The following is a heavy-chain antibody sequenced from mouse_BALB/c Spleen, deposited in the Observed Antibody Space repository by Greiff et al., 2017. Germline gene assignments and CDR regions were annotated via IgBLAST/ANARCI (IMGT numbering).Heavy chain of an antibody. CDR3: VRDGYYAMDY. CDR1: GFTFNTYA. V-gene: IGHV10-3*03. CDR2: IRSKSNNYAT. Sequence: EAGGGLVQPKGSLKLSCAASGFTFNTYAMHWVCQAPGKGLEWVARIRSKSNNYATYYADSVKDRFTISRDDSQSMLYLQMNNLKTEDTAMYYCVRDGYYAMDYWGQGTSVTVSS. J-gene: IGHJ4*01.